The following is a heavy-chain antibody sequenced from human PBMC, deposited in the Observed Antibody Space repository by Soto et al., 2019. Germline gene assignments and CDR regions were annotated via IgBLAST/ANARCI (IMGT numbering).Heavy chain of an antibody. Sequence: PGGSLRLSCAASGFTFSSYAMSWVRQAPGKGLEWVSAISGSGGSTYYADSVKGRFTISRDNSKNTLYLQMNSLRAEDTAVYYCAKLTIFGVVIKAPIDCWGQGTLVTVSS. CDR2: ISGSGGST. CDR3: AKLTIFGVVIKAPIDC. J-gene: IGHJ4*02. D-gene: IGHD3-3*01. V-gene: IGHV3-23*01. CDR1: GFTFSSYA.